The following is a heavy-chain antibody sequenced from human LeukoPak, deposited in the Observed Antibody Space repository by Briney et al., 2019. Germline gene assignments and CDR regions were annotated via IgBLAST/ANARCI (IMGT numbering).Heavy chain of an antibody. Sequence: GGSLRLSCAASGFTFSSYGMHWVRQAPGKGLEWVAVISYDGSNKYYADSVKGRFTISRDNSKNTLYLQMNSLRAEDTAVYYCAKRLGYWGQRTLVTVSS. CDR2: ISYDGSNK. D-gene: IGHD3-9*01. CDR1: GFTFSSYG. J-gene: IGHJ4*02. CDR3: AKRLGY. V-gene: IGHV3-30*18.